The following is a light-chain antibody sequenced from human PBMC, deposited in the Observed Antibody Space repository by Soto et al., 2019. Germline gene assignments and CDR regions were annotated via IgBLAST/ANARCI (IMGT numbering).Light chain of an antibody. CDR3: CSYTSRSSLYV. V-gene: IGLV2-14*01. CDR2: DDS. CDR1: SSDVGGYND. Sequence: QSALTQPASVSGSPGQSITISCTGTSSDVGGYNDVSWYQQHPGKAPNLMIYDDSNRPSGVSNRFSGSKSGNTASLTISGLPAEDEADYYFCSYTSRSSLYVFGTGTQLTVL. J-gene: IGLJ1*01.